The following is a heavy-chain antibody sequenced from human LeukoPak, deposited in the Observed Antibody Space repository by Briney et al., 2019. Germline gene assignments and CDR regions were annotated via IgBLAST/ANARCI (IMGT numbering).Heavy chain of an antibody. CDR1: GFTFSNAW. CDR2: MEGKTDGGTT. CDR3: ARGRKVGALLLDAFDI. V-gene: IGHV3-15*04. Sequence: GGSLRLSCAASGFTFSNAWMTWFARAPGKGRKWVGRMEGKTDGGTTDYAAPVKGRFTISRDDSKNTLYLQMSSLKTEDTAVYYCARGRKVGALLLDAFDIWGQGTMVTVSS. J-gene: IGHJ3*02. D-gene: IGHD1-26*01.